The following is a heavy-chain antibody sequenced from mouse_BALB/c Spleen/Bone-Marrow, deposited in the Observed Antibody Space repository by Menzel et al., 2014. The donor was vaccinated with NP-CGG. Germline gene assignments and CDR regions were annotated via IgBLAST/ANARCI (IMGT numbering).Heavy chain of an antibody. J-gene: IGHJ4*01. Sequence: DVMLVESGGGLVKPGGSLKLSCAASGFTFSDYYTCWVRQTPEMRLEWVATISDGGSYTYYPDSVKGRFTISRDNAKNDLYLQMSSLKSEDTAMYYCARDQEDLGLRLMDYWGQGTSVTVSS. CDR2: ISDGGSYT. V-gene: IGHV5-4*02. CDR3: ARDQEDLGLRLMDY. D-gene: IGHD2-4*01. CDR1: GFTFSDYY.